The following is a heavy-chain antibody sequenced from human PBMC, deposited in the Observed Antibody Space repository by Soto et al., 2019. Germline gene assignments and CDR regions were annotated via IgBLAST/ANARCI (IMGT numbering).Heavy chain of an antibody. V-gene: IGHV3-23*01. J-gene: IGHJ6*02. CDR1: GFSFDSYV. D-gene: IGHD1-1*01. Sequence: EVYLLESGGDLVQPGGSLRLSCAASGFSFDSYVMNWVRQAPGKGLEWVSSISPSGGGANYADSVKGRFTISRDNSKKRLSLQMNSLRAEDTAVYYCAKDLEQLTWGLHRDGLDVWGQGTTVTVSS. CDR3: AKDLEQLTWGLHRDGLDV. CDR2: ISPSGGGA.